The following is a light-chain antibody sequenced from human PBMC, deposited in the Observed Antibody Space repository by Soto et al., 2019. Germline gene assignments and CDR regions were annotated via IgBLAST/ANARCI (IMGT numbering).Light chain of an antibody. J-gene: IGKJ1*01. CDR1: RDIVTS. V-gene: IGKV1-39*01. Sequence: DIQMTQSPSSLSASVGDRVIITCRASRDIVTSLNCYQQHPGKGPKILIYAASTLQRGVPSRFSGSGSGTDFNLTISSLQPEDYATYYCQQSYSSRTFGQGTTVEIK. CDR2: AAS. CDR3: QQSYSSRT.